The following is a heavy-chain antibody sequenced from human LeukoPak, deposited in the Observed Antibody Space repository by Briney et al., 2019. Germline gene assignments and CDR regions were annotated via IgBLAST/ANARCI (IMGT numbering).Heavy chain of an antibody. CDR1: GYTFTSYA. J-gene: IGHJ4*02. V-gene: IGHV1-3*03. D-gene: IGHD3-22*01. Sequence: ASVKVSCKTSGYTFTSYAMHWVRQAPGQRLEWMGWINAGNGNTKYSQEFQGRVTITRDTSASTAYMELSSLRSEDMAVYYCAREMYYFDSSGYYYDYWGQGTLVTVSS. CDR3: AREMYYFDSSGYYYDY. CDR2: INAGNGNT.